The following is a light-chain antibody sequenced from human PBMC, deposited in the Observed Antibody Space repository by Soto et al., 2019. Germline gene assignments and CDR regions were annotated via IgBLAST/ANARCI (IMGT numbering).Light chain of an antibody. J-gene: IGKJ3*01. CDR3: QQSYSTPL. CDR1: QSISSY. Sequence: DIQMTQSPSSLSASVGDRVTITCRASQSISSYLNWYQQKPGKAPKLLIYAASSLQSAVPSRFSGSGSGTDFTLTISSLQPEDFATYYCQQSYSTPLFGPGTKVDIK. CDR2: AAS. V-gene: IGKV1-39*01.